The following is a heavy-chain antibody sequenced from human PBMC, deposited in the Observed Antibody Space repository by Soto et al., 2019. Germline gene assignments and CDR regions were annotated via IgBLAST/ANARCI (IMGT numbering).Heavy chain of an antibody. CDR2: IYYTGST. D-gene: IGHD4-17*01. V-gene: IGHV4-39*01. J-gene: IGHJ4*02. CDR3: AGTTVTSPYHFDS. Sequence: PSDTLSLTCAASGYYISNFNYYWVWIRQPPGKGLEWIGNIYYTGSTHHNPSLKSRVTMSVDTSNNQFSLKLSSVTATDTAVYYCAGTTVTSPYHFDSWGQGTLVTVSS. CDR1: GYYISNFNYY.